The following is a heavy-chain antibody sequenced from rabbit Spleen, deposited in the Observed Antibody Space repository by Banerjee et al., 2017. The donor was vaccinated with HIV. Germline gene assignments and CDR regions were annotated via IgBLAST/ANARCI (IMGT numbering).Heavy chain of an antibody. D-gene: IGHD1-1*01. V-gene: IGHV1S45*01. CDR3: ARDLVAVIGWNFSL. J-gene: IGHJ4*01. CDR2: IYADSSGST. Sequence: QEQLEESGGGLVKPEGSLTLTCKVSGIDFSSWYYMCWVRQAPEKGPEWIACIYADSSGSTAYASWAKGRFTISKTSSTTVTLEMTSLTAADTATYFCARDLVAVIGWNFSLWGPGTLVTVS. CDR1: GIDFSSWYY.